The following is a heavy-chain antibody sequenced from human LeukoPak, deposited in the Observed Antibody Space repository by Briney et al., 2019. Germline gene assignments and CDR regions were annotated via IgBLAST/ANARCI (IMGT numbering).Heavy chain of an antibody. J-gene: IGHJ5*02. D-gene: IGHD6-19*01. CDR2: IYYSGST. Sequence: SETLSLTCTVSGGSISSYYWSWIRQPPGKGLEWIGYIYYSGSTNYNPSLKSRVTISVDTSKNQFSLKLSSVTDADTAVYYCARSDSSGWYLGRGGYWDRLDPWGQGTLVTVSS. CDR3: ARSDSSGWYLGRGGYWDRLDP. CDR1: GGSISSYY. V-gene: IGHV4-59*01.